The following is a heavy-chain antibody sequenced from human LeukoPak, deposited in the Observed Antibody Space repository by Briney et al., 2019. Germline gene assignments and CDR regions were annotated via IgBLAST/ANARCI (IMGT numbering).Heavy chain of an antibody. CDR2: INQSGSA. CDR3: AELGITMIGGV. J-gene: IGHJ6*04. V-gene: IGHV4-34*01. CDR1: GGSFSDHY. D-gene: IGHD3-10*02. Sequence: SETLSLTCVIDGGSFSDHYWSWIRQPPGKGLEWIGEINQSGSANYNPSLKSRVTISVDTSKNQVSLKLSFVTAADTAVYYCAELGITMIGGVWGKGTTVTISS.